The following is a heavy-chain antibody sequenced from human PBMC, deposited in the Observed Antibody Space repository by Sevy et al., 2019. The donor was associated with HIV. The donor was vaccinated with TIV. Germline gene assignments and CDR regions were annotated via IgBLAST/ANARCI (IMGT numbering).Heavy chain of an antibody. CDR2: INSDGSST. J-gene: IGHJ6*02. CDR1: GFTFSSYW. Sequence: GGSLRLSCAASGFTFSSYWMHWVRQAPGKGLVWVSRINSDGSSTSYADSVKGRFTISRDNAKNMLYLQMNSLRAEDTAVYYCARVASRPVEGYYYYGMDVWGQGTTVTVSS. CDR3: ARVASRPVEGYYYYGMDV. V-gene: IGHV3-74*01.